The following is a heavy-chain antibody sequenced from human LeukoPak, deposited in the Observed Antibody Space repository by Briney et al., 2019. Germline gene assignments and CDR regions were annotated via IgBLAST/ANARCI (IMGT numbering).Heavy chain of an antibody. CDR3: ARSGSGTYYNFDF. J-gene: IGHJ4*02. V-gene: IGHV3-23*01. CDR1: EFTFSNYG. CDR2: IGHSGGFT. D-gene: IGHD3-10*01. Sequence: GGSLRLSCAASEFTFSNYGMSWVRQAPGKGLEWVSVIGHSGGFTYYADSVKGRFTISRDNSKNTLYLQMNSLRAEDTAVYYCARSGSGTYYNFDFWGQGTLVTVSS.